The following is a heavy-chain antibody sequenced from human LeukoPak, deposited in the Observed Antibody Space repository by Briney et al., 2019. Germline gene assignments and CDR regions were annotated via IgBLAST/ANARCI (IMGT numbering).Heavy chain of an antibody. Sequence: PSETLSLTCTVSGGSISSGGYNWSWIRQHPGKGLECIGYIYYSGSTYYNPSLKSRVTISVDTSKNQFSLKLSSVTAADTAVYYCARGVVWNWFDPWGQGTLVTVSS. J-gene: IGHJ5*02. CDR2: IYYSGST. CDR1: GGSISSGGYN. D-gene: IGHD2-15*01. CDR3: ARGVVWNWFDP. V-gene: IGHV4-31*03.